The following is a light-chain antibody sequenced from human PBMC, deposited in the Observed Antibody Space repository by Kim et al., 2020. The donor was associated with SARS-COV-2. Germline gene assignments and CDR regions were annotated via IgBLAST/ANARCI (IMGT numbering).Light chain of an antibody. CDR3: QQYAGSPRT. Sequence: IVLTQSPGTLSLSPGERATLSCRASQSVDSNYSAWYQHKPGQAPRLLVYGASSRATGIPDRFSGSGSGTDFTLTISRLEPEDFAVYYCQQYAGSPRTFGQGTKVDIK. CDR1: QSVDSNY. V-gene: IGKV3-20*01. CDR2: GAS. J-gene: IGKJ1*01.